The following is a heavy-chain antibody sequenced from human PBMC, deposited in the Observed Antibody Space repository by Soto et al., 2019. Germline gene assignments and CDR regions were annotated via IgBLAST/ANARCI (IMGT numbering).Heavy chain of an antibody. V-gene: IGHV3-33*08. CDR2: IVDDGSSI. J-gene: IGHJ4*02. Sequence: GGSLRLSCAAYGFTFSTYAMNWVRQAPGKGLEWVAVIVDDGSSIYYADSVKGRFTISRDNSKNTLYLQMNSLRAEDTAVYYCARDSGWYGDYYFDYWGQGTLVTVSS. CDR3: ARDSGWYGDYYFDY. CDR1: GFTFSTYA. D-gene: IGHD6-19*01.